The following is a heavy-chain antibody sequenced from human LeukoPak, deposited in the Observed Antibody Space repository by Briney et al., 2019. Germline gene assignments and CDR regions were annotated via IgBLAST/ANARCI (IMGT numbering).Heavy chain of an antibody. CDR3: ARLTRITMVRGVIISSLDFDY. CDR2: IYPGDSDT. D-gene: IGHD3-10*01. V-gene: IGHV5-51*01. Sequence: LGESLKISCKGSGYSFTSYWIDWVRQMPGKGLEWMGIIYPGDSDTRYSPSFQGQVTISADKSISTAYLQWSSLKASDTAMYYCARLTRITMVRGVIISSLDFDYWGQGTLVTVPS. CDR1: GYSFTSYW. J-gene: IGHJ4*02.